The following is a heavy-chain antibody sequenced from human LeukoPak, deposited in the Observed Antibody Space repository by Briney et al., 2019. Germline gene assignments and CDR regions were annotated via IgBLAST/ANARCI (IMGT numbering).Heavy chain of an antibody. J-gene: IGHJ4*02. CDR3: ARAGRHMATIWFDY. CDR1: GFTFSSYA. CDR2: ISSNGGST. V-gene: IGHV3-64*01. D-gene: IGHD5-24*01. Sequence: PGGSLRLSCAASGFTFSSYAMHWVRQAPGKGLEYVSAISSNGGSTYYANSVKGRFTISRDNSKNTLYLQMGSLRAEDMAVYYCARAGRHMATIWFDYWGQGTLVTVSS.